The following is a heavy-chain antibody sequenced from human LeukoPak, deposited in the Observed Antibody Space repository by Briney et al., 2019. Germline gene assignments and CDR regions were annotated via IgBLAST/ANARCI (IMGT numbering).Heavy chain of an antibody. D-gene: IGHD4-11*01. CDR3: ASGYSDYTFDY. CDR2: IYYSGTT. J-gene: IGHJ4*02. V-gene: IGHV4-59*01. Sequence: PSETLSLTCTVSAGSISSYYWSWIRQPQGKGLEWIGYIYYSGTTNYNPSLKSRVTISVDTSKNQFSLQLSPLTAANTAVYYSASGYSDYTFDYWGQGTLVTVSS. CDR1: AGSISSYY.